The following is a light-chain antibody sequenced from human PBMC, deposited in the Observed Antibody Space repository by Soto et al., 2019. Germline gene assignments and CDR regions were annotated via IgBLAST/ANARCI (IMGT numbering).Light chain of an antibody. Sequence: EIVMTQSPATRSVSPGEGVTLSCRASASVRPKVAWYQQKPGQAPRPLIYGSSTRATGIPDRFRGSGSGTDFPLPISRLEAEDFAVYYCQPGTNWRITFGPGKRLEIK. CDR1: ASVRPK. CDR2: GSS. V-gene: IGKV3-15*01. J-gene: IGKJ5*01. CDR3: QPGTNWRIT.